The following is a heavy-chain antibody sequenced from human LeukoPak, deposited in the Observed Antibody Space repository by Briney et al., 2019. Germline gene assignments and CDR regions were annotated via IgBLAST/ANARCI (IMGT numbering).Heavy chain of an antibody. CDR1: GESITTRHYY. V-gene: IGHV4-39*07. D-gene: IGHD5-24*01. J-gene: IGHJ4*02. Sequence: SETLSLTCSVSGESITTRHYYWGWIRQPPGKGLEWIGSIYYGEATSYSPSLMSRGTITIDTSSNHFSLRLTSVTAADTAVYYCAKGGDSYKVGNYWGQGTLVTVSS. CDR3: AKGGDSYKVGNY. CDR2: IYYGEAT.